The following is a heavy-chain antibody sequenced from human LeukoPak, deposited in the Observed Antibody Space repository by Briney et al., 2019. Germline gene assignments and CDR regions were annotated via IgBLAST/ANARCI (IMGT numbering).Heavy chain of an antibody. D-gene: IGHD5-24*01. CDR1: GFTFSNAW. V-gene: IGHV3-15*01. CDR2: IKSKIHGGTT. J-gene: IGHJ5*02. Sequence: GGSLRLSCAASGFTFSNAWMSWVRQAPGKGLEWVARIKSKIHGGTTDYAAPVKGRFSISREDSKNTLYLQMNSLKTEDTAVYYCAPEDGWLDPWGQGTLVTVSS. CDR3: APEDGWLDP.